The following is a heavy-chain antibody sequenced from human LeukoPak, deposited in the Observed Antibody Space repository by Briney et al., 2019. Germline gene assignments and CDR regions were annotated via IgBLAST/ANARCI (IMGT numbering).Heavy chain of an antibody. D-gene: IGHD3-10*01. V-gene: IGHV3-33*06. CDR1: GFTFSSYG. CDR2: IWYVGSNK. J-gene: IGHJ4*02. CDR3: AKDRAAGGFGDSLDY. Sequence: GGSLRLSCAASGFTFSSYGMHWVRQAPGKGLEWVAVIWYVGSNKDYADSVKGRFTISRDNSKNTLYLQMNGLRAEDTAVYYCAKDRAAGGFGDSLDYWGQGTLVTVSS.